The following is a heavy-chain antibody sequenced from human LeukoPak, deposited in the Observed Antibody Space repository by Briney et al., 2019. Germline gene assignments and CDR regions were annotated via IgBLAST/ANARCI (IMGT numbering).Heavy chain of an antibody. J-gene: IGHJ6*04. V-gene: IGHV3-48*03. CDR1: GFALRSYE. CDR3: AELGITMIGGV. Sequence: PGGSLRLSCAASGFALRSYEMNWVRPAPGKGLEWVSYISSSGSTIYYADSGKGRFTISRDNAKNSLYLQMNSLRAEDTAVYYCAELGITMIGGVWGKGTTVTISS. CDR2: ISSSGSTI. D-gene: IGHD3-10*02.